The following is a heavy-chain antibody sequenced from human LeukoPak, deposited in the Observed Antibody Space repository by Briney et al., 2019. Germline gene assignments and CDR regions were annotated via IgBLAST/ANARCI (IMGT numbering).Heavy chain of an antibody. CDR2: IYTSGST. Sequence: PSETLSLTCTVSGGSISSGSYYWSWIRQPAGKGLEWIGLIYTSGSTNYNPSLKSRVTISVDTSKNQFSLKLSSVTAADTAVYYCARSYSGSLYDAFEIWGQGTMVAVSS. D-gene: IGHD1-26*01. CDR1: GGSISSGSYY. V-gene: IGHV4-61*02. J-gene: IGHJ3*02. CDR3: ARSYSGSLYDAFEI.